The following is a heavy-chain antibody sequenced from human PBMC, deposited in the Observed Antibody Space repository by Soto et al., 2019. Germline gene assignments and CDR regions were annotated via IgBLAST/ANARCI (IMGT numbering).Heavy chain of an antibody. Sequence: SETLSLTCTVSGDSVRNTNYYWSWIRQPPGKGLEWIGYIYYTGATNYNPSLKSRVTISLDTSKNQFSLQLNSVTTADTAVYSSPSMNILPRHDFDFWVQGIMVTGSS. CDR3: PSMNILPRHDFDF. J-gene: IGHJ3*01. CDR1: GDSVRNTNYY. CDR2: IYYTGAT. D-gene: IGHD3-9*01. V-gene: IGHV4-61*01.